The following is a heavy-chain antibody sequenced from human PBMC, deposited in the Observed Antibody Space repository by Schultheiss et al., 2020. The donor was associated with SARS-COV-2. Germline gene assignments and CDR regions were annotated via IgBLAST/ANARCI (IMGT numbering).Heavy chain of an antibody. CDR1: GFTFSSYW. J-gene: IGHJ4*02. V-gene: IGHV3-23*01. CDR3: GNKSPGDTFPDFDF. D-gene: IGHD2-21*02. Sequence: GGSLRLSCAASGFTFSSYWMHWVRQAPGKGLVWVSAISGSGGSTYYADSVKGRFTISRDNSKNTLYLQMTSLRADDTAIYYCGNKSPGDTFPDFDFWGQGALVTVSS. CDR2: ISGSGGST.